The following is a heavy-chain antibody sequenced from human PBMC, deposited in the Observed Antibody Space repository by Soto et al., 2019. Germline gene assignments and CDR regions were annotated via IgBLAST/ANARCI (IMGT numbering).Heavy chain of an antibody. CDR3: ARHLLENVDTAMGYNWFDP. CDR1: GYSFTSYW. J-gene: IGHJ5*02. Sequence: GESLKISCKGSGYSFTSYWIGWVRQMPGKGLEWMGIIYPGDSDTRYSPSFQGQVTISADKSISTAYLQWSSLKASDTAMYYCARHLLENVDTAMGYNWFDPWGQGTLVTVSS. V-gene: IGHV5-51*01. CDR2: IYPGDSDT. D-gene: IGHD5-18*01.